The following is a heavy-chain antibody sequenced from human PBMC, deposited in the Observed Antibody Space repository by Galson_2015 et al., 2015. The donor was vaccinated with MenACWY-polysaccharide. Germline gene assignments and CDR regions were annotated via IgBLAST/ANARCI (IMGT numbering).Heavy chain of an antibody. CDR1: GFTFNDFW. Sequence: SLRLSCAASGFTFNDFWLSWVRQAPGKGLEWVANINQYGSEKYYVDSVKGRFTISRDNAKNSLYLQMNSLRAEDTAVYYCARDGGRTIRTTQRGYWGQGTLVTVSS. D-gene: IGHD1-1*01. CDR2: INQYGSEK. CDR3: ARDGGRTIRTTQRGY. V-gene: IGHV3-7*01. J-gene: IGHJ4*02.